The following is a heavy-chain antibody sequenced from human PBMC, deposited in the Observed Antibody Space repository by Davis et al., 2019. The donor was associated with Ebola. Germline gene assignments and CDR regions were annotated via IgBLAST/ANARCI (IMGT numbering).Heavy chain of an antibody. CDR2: ISAYNGNT. V-gene: IGHV1-18*01. CDR1: GYSFKSYA. J-gene: IGHJ3*01. Sequence: ASVKVSCKAYGYSFKSYAISWVRQAPGQGLEWMGWISAYNGNTNYAQKVQGRVTMTTDTSKGTGYLDLRSLRSDDTAVYFCARTSIVGTTTGASDVWGQGTLVTVSS. D-gene: IGHD1-26*01. CDR3: ARTSIVGTTTGASDV.